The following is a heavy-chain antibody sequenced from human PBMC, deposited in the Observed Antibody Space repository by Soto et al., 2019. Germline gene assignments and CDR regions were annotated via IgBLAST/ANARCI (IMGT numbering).Heavy chain of an antibody. D-gene: IGHD6-13*01. Sequence: PSETLSLTCAVYGGSFSCYYWSWIRQPPGKGLEWIGEINHSGSTNYNPSLKSRVTISVDTSKNQFSLKLSSVTDADTAVYYCARVVGRIAAADPYYYYGMDVWGQGTTVTVSS. V-gene: IGHV4-34*01. CDR1: GGSFSCYY. CDR3: ARVVGRIAAADPYYYYGMDV. CDR2: INHSGST. J-gene: IGHJ6*02.